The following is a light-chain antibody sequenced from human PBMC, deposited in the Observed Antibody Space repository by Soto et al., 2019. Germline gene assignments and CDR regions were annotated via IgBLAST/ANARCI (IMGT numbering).Light chain of an antibody. CDR2: GIS. CDR1: RSNNGAGYD. V-gene: IGLV1-40*01. CDR3: QSYDSTLSAYV. Sequence: QSVLTQPPSVSGAPGQRVTISCSGSRSNNGAGYDVHWYQQLPGTAPKLLIYGISNRPSGVPDRFSGSKSGTSASLAITGLQAEDEADYYCQSYDSTLSAYVFGTGTKVTVL. J-gene: IGLJ1*01.